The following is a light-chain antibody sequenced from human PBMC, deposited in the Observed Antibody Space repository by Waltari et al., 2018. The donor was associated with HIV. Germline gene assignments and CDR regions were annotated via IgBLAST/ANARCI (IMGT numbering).Light chain of an antibody. CDR1: TGSVSRKTY. J-gene: IGLJ3*02. CDR3: LLSFSGVRV. CDR2: DTE. Sequence: QAVVTQEPSLSVSPGGTITVTCSSFTGSVSRKTYVHWFQLKPGQAPRTLIYDTEKRHPWTGGRVSGSLVGGRAALTLSGARTDDEADYYCLLSFSGVRVFGGGTKLTV. V-gene: IGLV7-46*01.